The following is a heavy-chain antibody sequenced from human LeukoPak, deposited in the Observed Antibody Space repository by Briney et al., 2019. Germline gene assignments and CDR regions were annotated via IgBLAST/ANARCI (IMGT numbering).Heavy chain of an antibody. CDR2: ISYDGSNK. D-gene: IGHD3-3*01. V-gene: IGHV3-30*19. Sequence: GGSLRLSCAASGFTFRNHGMHWVRQAPGKGLEWVAVISYDGSNKYYADSVKGRFTISRDNSKNTLYLQMNSLRAEDTAVYYCXXEVLSDPAITIFXVVXGGFDPWGQGTLVTVSS. J-gene: IGHJ5*02. CDR3: XXEVLSDPAITIFXVVXGGFDP. CDR1: GFTFRNHG.